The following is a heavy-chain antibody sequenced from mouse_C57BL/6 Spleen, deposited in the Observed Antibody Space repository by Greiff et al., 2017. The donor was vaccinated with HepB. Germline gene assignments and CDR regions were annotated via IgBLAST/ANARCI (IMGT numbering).Heavy chain of an antibody. V-gene: IGHV5-17*01. CDR3: AKIPYYYGSSGYFDV. CDR2: ISSGSSTI. J-gene: IGHJ1*03. CDR1: GFTFSDYG. D-gene: IGHD1-1*01. Sequence: DVMLVESGGGLVKPGGSLKLSCAASGFTFSDYGMHWVRQAPEKGLEWVAYISSGSSTIYYADTVKGRFTISRDNAKNTLFLQMTSLRSEDTAMYYCAKIPYYYGSSGYFDVWGTGTTVTVSS.